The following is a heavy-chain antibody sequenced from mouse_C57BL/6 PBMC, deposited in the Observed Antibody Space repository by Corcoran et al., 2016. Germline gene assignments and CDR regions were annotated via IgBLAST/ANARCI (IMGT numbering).Heavy chain of an antibody. CDR1: GYTFTPYG. D-gene: IGHD2-4*01. CDR2: INTYSGVP. J-gene: IGHJ2*01. CDR3: ARGYYDYPYYFDY. Sequence: QIQLVQSGPELKKPGETVKISCKASGYTFTPYGMSWVKQAPGKGLKWMGWINTYSGVPTYADDFKGRFAFSLETSASTAYLQINNLKNEDTATDFCARGYYDYPYYFDYWGQGTTLTVSS. V-gene: IGHV9-3*01.